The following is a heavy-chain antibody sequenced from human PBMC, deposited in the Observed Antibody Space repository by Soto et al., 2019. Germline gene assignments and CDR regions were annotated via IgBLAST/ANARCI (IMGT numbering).Heavy chain of an antibody. J-gene: IGHJ6*02. Sequence: SETLSLTCTVSGGSISSSSYYWGWIRQPPGKGLEWIGSIYYSGSTYYNPSLKSRVTISVDTSKNQFSLKLRSDDTAVYYCARDSDSEQWLEPYYYYGMDVWGQGTTVTVSS. CDR3: ARDSDSEQWLEPYYYYGMDV. D-gene: IGHD6-19*01. V-gene: IGHV4-39*07. CDR2: IYYSGST. CDR1: GGSISSSSYY.